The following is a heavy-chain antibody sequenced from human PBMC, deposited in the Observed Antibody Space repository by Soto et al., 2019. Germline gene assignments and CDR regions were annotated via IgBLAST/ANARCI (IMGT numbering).Heavy chain of an antibody. CDR1: GFTFSSYW. CDR3: AVAVAGPTAIGY. J-gene: IGHJ4*02. D-gene: IGHD6-19*01. V-gene: IGHV3-74*01. CDR2: INSDGSST. Sequence: PGGSLSLSCAASGFTFSSYWMHWVRQAPGKGLVWVSRINSDGSSTSYADSVKGRFTISRDNAKNTLYLQMNSLRAEDTAVYYCAVAVAGPTAIGYWGQGTLVTVSS.